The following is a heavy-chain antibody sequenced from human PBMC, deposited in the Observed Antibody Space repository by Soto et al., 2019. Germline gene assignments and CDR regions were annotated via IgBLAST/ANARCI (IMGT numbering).Heavy chain of an antibody. D-gene: IGHD6-6*01. CDR2: IIPIFGTA. CDR3: AREGHSSSPYYYYYGMDV. Sequence: QVRLVQSGAEVKKPGSSVKVSCKASGGTFSSYAISWVRQAPGQGLEWMGGIIPIFGTANYAQKFQGRVTITADESTSTAYIELSSLRSEDTAVYYCAREGHSSSPYYYYYGMDVWGQGTTVTVSS. V-gene: IGHV1-69*12. J-gene: IGHJ6*02. CDR1: GGTFSSYA.